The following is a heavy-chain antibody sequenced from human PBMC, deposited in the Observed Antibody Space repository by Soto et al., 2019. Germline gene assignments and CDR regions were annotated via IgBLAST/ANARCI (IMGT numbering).Heavy chain of an antibody. Sequence: SETLSLTCTVSGGSISSYYWSWIRQPPGKGLEWIGYIYYSGSTNYNPSLKSRVTISVDASKNTLHLQMNSLRAEDTAVYYCARAPSTLARGAFDIWGQGTMVTVSS. D-gene: IGHD3-10*01. V-gene: IGHV4-59*12. CDR1: GGSISSYY. J-gene: IGHJ3*02. CDR2: IYYSGST. CDR3: ARAPSTLARGAFDI.